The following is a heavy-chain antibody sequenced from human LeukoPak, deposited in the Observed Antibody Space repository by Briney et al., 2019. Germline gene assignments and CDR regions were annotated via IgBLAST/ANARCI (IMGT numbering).Heavy chain of an antibody. J-gene: IGHJ4*02. CDR2: IIPILGIA. CDR3: ARDQSYDSSGPGDY. CDR1: GGTFSSYA. V-gene: IGHV1-69*04. D-gene: IGHD3-22*01. Sequence: GASVKVSCKASGGTFSSYAISWVRQAPGQGLEWMGRIIPILGIANYAQKFQGRVTITADKSTSTAYMELSSLRSEDTAVYYCARDQSYDSSGPGDYWGQGTLVTVSS.